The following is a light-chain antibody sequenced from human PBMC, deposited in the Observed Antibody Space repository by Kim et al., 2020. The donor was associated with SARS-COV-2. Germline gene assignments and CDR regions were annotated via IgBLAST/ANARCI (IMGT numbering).Light chain of an antibody. V-gene: IGLV3-21*04. CDR3: QVWDSSSDHVV. J-gene: IGLJ2*01. CDR2: YDS. CDR1: NIGSKS. Sequence: SYELTQQPPVSVAPGKTARITCGGNNIGSKSVHWYQQKPGQAPVLVIYYDSDRPSGIPERFSGSNSGNTATLTISRVEAGDEADYYCQVWDSSSDHVVFGGGTQLTVL.